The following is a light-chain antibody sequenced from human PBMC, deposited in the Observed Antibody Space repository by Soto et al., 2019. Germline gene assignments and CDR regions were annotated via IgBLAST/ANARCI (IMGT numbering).Light chain of an antibody. V-gene: IGKV1-5*01. CDR2: EAS. Sequence: IQMTHSPATVAASVGDRVTITCRAIQSISRWLTWYQQKPGKAPKLLIYEASSLESGVPSRFSGSGSGTEFTLTIGGLQPDDFATYYCQKFNSYPINFGQGTRLEI. CDR3: QKFNSYPIN. J-gene: IGKJ5*01. CDR1: QSISRW.